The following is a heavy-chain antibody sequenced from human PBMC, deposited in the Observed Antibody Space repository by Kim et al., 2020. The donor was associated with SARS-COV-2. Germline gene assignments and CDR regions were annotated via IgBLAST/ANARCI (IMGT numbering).Heavy chain of an antibody. Sequence: GGSLRLSCAASGFTFSSYAMSWVRQAPGKGLEWVSAISGSGGSTYYADSVKGRFTISRDNSKNTLYLQMNSLRAEDTDVYYCAKGSDYGDYPYYYYGKDVWGEGTTVIASS. CDR1: GFTFSSYA. J-gene: IGHJ6*01. CDR3: AKGSDYGDYPYYYYGKDV. D-gene: IGHD4-17*01. V-gene: IGHV3-23*01. CDR2: ISGSGGST.